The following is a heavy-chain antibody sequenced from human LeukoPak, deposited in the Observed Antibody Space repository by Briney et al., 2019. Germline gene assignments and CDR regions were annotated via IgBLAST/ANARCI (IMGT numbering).Heavy chain of an antibody. D-gene: IGHD4-17*01. Sequence: GGSLRLSCVALKFTVRFPFSDYSINWVRQASGKGPEWVSTIGGSGVNTFYADSVRGRFTISRDNSKNTVYLQMTTLTPEDTAVYYCAKDGDYGDFYFDYWGQGTLVTVSS. CDR1: RFPFSDYS. CDR2: IGGSGVNT. J-gene: IGHJ4*02. V-gene: IGHV3-23*01. CDR3: AKDGDYGDFYFDY.